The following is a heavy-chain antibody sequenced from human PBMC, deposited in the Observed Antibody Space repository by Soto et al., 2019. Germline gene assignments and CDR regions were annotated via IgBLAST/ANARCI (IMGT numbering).Heavy chain of an antibody. CDR2: INPNSGGT. Sequence: ASVKVSCKASGYTFTGYYMHWVRQAPGQGLEWMGWINPNSGGTNYAQKFQGWVTMTRDTSISTAYMELSRLRSDDTAVYYCARERLYYDFWSGRVLDAFDIWGQGTMVTVSS. CDR1: GYTFTGYY. CDR3: ARERLYYDFWSGRVLDAFDI. V-gene: IGHV1-2*04. J-gene: IGHJ3*02. D-gene: IGHD3-3*01.